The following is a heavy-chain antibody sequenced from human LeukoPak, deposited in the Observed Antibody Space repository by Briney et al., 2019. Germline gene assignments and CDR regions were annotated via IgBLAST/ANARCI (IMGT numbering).Heavy chain of an antibody. D-gene: IGHD2-21*02. Sequence: SETLSLTCTVSGDSMNSYYWDWIRQSAGKGLEWIGQIYSSGSTNYRSSLKSRVTMSIDTSKNQFSLKLNSVTAADTAVYYCARAVGYCGGDCYAWDWFDYWGQGTLVTVSS. V-gene: IGHV4-4*07. CDR3: ARAVGYCGGDCYAWDWFDY. CDR1: GDSMNSYY. J-gene: IGHJ4*02. CDR2: IYSSGST.